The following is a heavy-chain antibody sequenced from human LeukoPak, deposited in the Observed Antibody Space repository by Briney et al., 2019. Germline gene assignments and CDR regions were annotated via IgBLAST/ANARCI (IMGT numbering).Heavy chain of an antibody. V-gene: IGHV3-20*04. CDR3: ARSVAASRDY. J-gene: IGHJ4*02. CDR1: GFTFEDYG. Sequence: GGSLRLSCAASGFTFEDYGMSWVRQAPGKGLEWVSGINWNGGSTGYADSVKGRFTIFRDNAKNSLYLQMNSLRAEDTALYYCARSVAASRDYWGQGTLVTVSS. D-gene: IGHD2-15*01. CDR2: INWNGGST.